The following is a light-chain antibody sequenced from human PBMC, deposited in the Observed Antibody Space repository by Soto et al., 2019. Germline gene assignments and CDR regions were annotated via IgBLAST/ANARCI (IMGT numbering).Light chain of an antibody. J-gene: IGKJ5*01. CDR3: QHYDSLPIT. CDR2: GAS. V-gene: IGKV3-20*01. Sequence: IGVSKSPGALSLNPGERATLSCRASQSVSSSYLAWYQQKPGQPPRLLIYGASSRATGIPDRFSGSGSGTDFTLTISRLEPEDFAVFYCQHYDSLPITFGQGTRLEI. CDR1: QSVSSSY.